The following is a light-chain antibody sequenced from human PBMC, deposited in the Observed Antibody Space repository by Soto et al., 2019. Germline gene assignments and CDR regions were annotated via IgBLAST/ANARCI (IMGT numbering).Light chain of an antibody. CDR1: QSVSSSN. CDR2: GAS. Sequence: IVLTQSPGTLSLSPAERATLSCRASQSVSSSNLAWYQQKPGQAPRLLLYGASSRATGIPDRFSGSGSGTDFTLTISRLDTEDFAVYYCQQYGSSPPITFGQGTRLYIK. V-gene: IGKV3-20*01. J-gene: IGKJ5*01. CDR3: QQYGSSPPIT.